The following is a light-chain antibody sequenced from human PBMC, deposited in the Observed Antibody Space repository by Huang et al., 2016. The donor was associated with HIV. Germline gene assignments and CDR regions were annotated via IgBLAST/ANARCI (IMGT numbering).Light chain of an antibody. CDR1: QDISNY. J-gene: IGKJ3*01. Sequence: DIQMTQSPSSLSASVGDRVTITCQASQDISNYLNWYQQKPGKVPKLLIDDASNLETGVSSRFSGSGSGTDFTFTISSLQPEDIATYYCQQYDNLPRFTFGPGTKVDIK. V-gene: IGKV1-33*01. CDR2: DAS. CDR3: QQYDNLPRFT.